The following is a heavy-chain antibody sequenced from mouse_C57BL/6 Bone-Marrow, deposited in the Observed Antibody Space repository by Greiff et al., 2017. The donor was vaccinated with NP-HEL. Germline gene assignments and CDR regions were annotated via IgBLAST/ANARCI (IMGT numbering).Heavy chain of an antibody. J-gene: IGHJ2*01. Sequence: VQLQQSGPELVKPGASVKISCKASGYAFSSSWMNWVKQRPGKGLEWIGRIYPGDGDTNYNGKFKGKATLTADKSSSTAYMQLSSLTSEDSAVYFCAQTSTVVAYYFDYWGQGTTLTVSS. D-gene: IGHD1-1*01. CDR3: AQTSTVVAYYFDY. V-gene: IGHV1-82*01. CDR2: IYPGDGDT. CDR1: GYAFSSSW.